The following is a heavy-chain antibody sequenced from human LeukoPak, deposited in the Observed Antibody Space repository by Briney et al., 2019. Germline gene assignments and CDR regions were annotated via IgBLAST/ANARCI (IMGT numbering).Heavy chain of an antibody. CDR3: ARSAVIVVVVAATPESFYYGMDV. Sequence: PGGSLRLSCAASGFTFSSYAMHWVRQAPGKGLEYVSAISSNGGSTYYANSVKGRFTISRDNSKNTLYLQMGSLRAEDMAVYYCARSAVIVVVVAATPESFYYGMDVWGQGTTVTVSS. CDR1: GFTFSSYA. CDR2: ISSNGGST. D-gene: IGHD2-15*01. J-gene: IGHJ6*02. V-gene: IGHV3-64*01.